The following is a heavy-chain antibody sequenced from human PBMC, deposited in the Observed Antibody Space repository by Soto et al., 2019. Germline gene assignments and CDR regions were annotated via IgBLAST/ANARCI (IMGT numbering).Heavy chain of an antibody. CDR1: GYTFTSYD. Sequence: ASVKVSCKASGYTFTSYDINWVRQATGQGLEWMGWMNPNSGNTGYAQKFQGRVTMTRNTSISTAYMELSSLRSEDTAVYYCARWFGGYDHMGGYYYYYYMDVWGKGTTVTVSS. V-gene: IGHV1-8*01. J-gene: IGHJ6*03. CDR2: MNPNSGNT. D-gene: IGHD5-12*01. CDR3: ARWFGGYDHMGGYYYYYYMDV.